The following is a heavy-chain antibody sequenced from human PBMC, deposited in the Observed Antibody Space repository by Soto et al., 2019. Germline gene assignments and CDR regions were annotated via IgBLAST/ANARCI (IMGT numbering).Heavy chain of an antibody. CDR1: GYTLTELS. J-gene: IGHJ6*02. V-gene: IGHV1-24*01. D-gene: IGHD6-13*01. CDR2: FDPEDGET. Sequence: ASVKVSCKVSGYTLTELSMHWVRQAPGKGLEWMGGFDPEDGETIYAQKFQGRVTMTEDTSTDTAYMELSSLRSEDTAVYYCATDLGDIAAAGTGFYYYGMDVWGQGTTVTVSS. CDR3: ATDLGDIAAAGTGFYYYGMDV.